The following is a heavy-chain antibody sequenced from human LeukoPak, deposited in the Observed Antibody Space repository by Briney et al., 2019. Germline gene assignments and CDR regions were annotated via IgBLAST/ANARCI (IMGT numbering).Heavy chain of an antibody. V-gene: IGHV3-7*01. Sequence: GGSLRLSCAASGFTFSSYEMNWVRQAPGKGLEWVANIKQDGSEKYYVDSVKGRFTISRDNAKNSLYLQMNSLRAEDTAVYYCARRYYDILTGYYWLDPWGQGTLVTVSS. J-gene: IGHJ5*02. CDR3: ARRYYDILTGYYWLDP. CDR1: GFTFSSYE. CDR2: IKQDGSEK. D-gene: IGHD3-9*01.